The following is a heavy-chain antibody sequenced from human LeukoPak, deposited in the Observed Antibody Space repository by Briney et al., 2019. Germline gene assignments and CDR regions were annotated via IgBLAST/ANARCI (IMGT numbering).Heavy chain of an antibody. CDR2: IYYSGST. CDR3: ATTVGSYFDY. V-gene: IGHV4-31*03. CDR1: GGSISSGGYY. J-gene: IGHJ4*02. Sequence: SETLSLTCTVSGGSISSGGYYWSWIRQHPGKSLEWIGYIYYSGSTYYNPSLKSRVTMSVDTSENQFSLKLSSVTAADTAVYYCATTVGSYFDYWSQGTLVTVSS. D-gene: IGHD3-16*01.